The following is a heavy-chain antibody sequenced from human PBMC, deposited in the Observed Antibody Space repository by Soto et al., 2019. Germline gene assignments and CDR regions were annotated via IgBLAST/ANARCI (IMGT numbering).Heavy chain of an antibody. D-gene: IGHD3-3*01. Sequence: GGSLRLSCAASGFTFSSYAMSWVRQAPGKGLEWVSAISGSGGSTYYADSVKGRFTISRDNSKNTLYLQMNSLRAEDTAVYYCAKPDSPLRFLEWPSLYYYGMDVWGQGTTVTVSS. CDR1: GFTFSSYA. J-gene: IGHJ6*02. V-gene: IGHV3-23*01. CDR2: ISGSGGST. CDR3: AKPDSPLRFLEWPSLYYYGMDV.